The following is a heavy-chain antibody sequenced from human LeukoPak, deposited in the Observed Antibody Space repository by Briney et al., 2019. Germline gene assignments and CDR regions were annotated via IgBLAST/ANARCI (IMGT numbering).Heavy chain of an antibody. CDR1: NYSISSGYY. J-gene: IGHJ4*02. CDR3: ARIRMITFGGVIVRTYYFDY. V-gene: IGHV4-38-2*01. D-gene: IGHD3-16*02. CDR2: IYHRGNT. Sequence: PSETLSLTCAVPNYSISSGYYWGWIRQPPGKGREWIGSIYHRGNTYYNPSLKSRVTISVDTTKNQFSLKLSSVTAADTAVYYCARIRMITFGGVIVRTYYFDYWGQGTLVIVSS.